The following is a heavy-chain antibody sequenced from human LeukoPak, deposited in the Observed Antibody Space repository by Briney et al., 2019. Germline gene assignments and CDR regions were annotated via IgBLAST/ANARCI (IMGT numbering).Heavy chain of an antibody. D-gene: IGHD3-9*01. CDR2: IYYSGST. CDR1: GGSISSSTYY. V-gene: IGHV4-39*02. Sequence: PSETLSLTCTVSGGSISSSTYYWGWIRQPPGKGLEWIGSIYYSGSTYYNPSLKSRVTISVDTSKNQFSLRLSSVTAADTAVYYCAREGDRYFDWLVVYWGQGTLVTVSS. CDR3: AREGDRYFDWLVVY. J-gene: IGHJ4*02.